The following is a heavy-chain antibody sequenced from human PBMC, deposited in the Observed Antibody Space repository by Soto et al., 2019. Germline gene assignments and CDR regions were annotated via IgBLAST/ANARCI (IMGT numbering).Heavy chain of an antibody. CDR3: ASGSGIGAARSEFAFAP. CDR1: GGSFSGYY. Sequence: PSETLSLTCAVYGGSFSGYYWSWIRQPPGKGLVWIGEINHSGSTNYNPSLKSRVTISVDTSKNQFSLKLSSVTAADTAVYYCASGSGIGAARSEFAFAPWGQGTLVTVSS. V-gene: IGHV4-34*01. D-gene: IGHD1-26*01. J-gene: IGHJ5*02. CDR2: INHSGST.